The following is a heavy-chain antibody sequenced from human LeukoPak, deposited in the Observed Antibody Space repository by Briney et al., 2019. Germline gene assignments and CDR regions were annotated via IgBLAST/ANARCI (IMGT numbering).Heavy chain of an antibody. D-gene: IGHD2-8*01. J-gene: IGHJ6*02. CDR3: ARDPENVYRYYYYYGMDV. V-gene: IGHV3-30-3*01. Sequence: SGGSLRLSCAASGFTFSSYAMHWVRQAPGKGLEWVAVISYDGSNKYYADSVKGRFTISRDNSKNTLYLQMNSLRAEDTAVYYCARDPENVYRYYYYYGMDVWGQGTTATVSS. CDR1: GFTFSSYA. CDR2: ISYDGSNK.